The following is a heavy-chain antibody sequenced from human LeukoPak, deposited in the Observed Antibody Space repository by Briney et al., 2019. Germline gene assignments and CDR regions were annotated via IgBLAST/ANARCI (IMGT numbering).Heavy chain of an antibody. CDR1: GYSFTSYW. D-gene: IGHD3-3*01. CDR2: IYPGDSDT. V-gene: IGHV5-51*01. J-gene: IGHJ6*02. CDR3: ARVRQPIYYYYGMDV. Sequence: GESLKISFKGSGYSFTSYWIGWVRQMPGKGLEWMGIIYPGDSDTRYSPSFQGQVTISADKSISTAYLQWSSLKASDTAMYYCARVRQPIYYYYGMDVWGQGTTVTVSS.